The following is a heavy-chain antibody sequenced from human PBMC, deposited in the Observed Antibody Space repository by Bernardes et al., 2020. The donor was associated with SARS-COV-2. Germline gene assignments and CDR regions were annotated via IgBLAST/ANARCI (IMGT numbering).Heavy chain of an antibody. CDR1: GFSVGDYA. CDR3: AKDDCDSDCDFFDH. V-gene: IGHV3-23*01. CDR2: ISGSGDIT. Sequence: GGSLRLSCAASGFSVGDYAMSWVRQAPGKGLEWVSGISGSGDITNSAASVQGRSTNTRDISKNTVYQQMNIMRAGDTAVDYCAKDDCDSDCDFFDHWGQGTLVTVSS. D-gene: IGHD2-21*02. J-gene: IGHJ4*02.